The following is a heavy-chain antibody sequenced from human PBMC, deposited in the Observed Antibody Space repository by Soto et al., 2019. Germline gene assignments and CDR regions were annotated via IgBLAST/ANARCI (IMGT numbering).Heavy chain of an antibody. CDR3: ATWLLREHAFDI. J-gene: IGHJ3*02. D-gene: IGHD2-15*01. V-gene: IGHV3-53*01. CDR1: GFIVNGKKY. Sequence: DVQVVESGGGLIQPGGSLRLSCAGSGFIVNGKKYITWVRQAPGKGLDWVSGFYLADGTYYADSVKGRFTVSIDSSKNTVYLQMNNLSPEDTDVYYCATWLLREHAFDIWGLGTMVTVSS. CDR2: FYLADGT.